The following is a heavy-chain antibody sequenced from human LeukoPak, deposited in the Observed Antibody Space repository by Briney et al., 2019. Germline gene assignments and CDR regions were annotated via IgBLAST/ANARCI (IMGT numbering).Heavy chain of an antibody. CDR3: ARQMTSTRLFDS. CDR2: IGSDGTKK. CDR1: GFTFSDHP. Sequence: GRSLRLSCVASGFTFSDHPFHWVRQSPDKGLEWVALIGSDGTKKYYADSVQGRFTVSRENSKNTLFLQMNTLRADVTAVYFCARQMTSTRLFDSWGQGTLVTVSS. V-gene: IGHV3-30*04. D-gene: IGHD5/OR15-5a*01. J-gene: IGHJ4*02.